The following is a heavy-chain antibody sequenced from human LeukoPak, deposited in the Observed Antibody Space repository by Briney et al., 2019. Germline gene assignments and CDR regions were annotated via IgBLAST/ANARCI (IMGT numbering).Heavy chain of an antibody. D-gene: IGHD3-16*02. CDR3: ATFWDYVWGSYRYGYYFDY. V-gene: IGHV4-38-2*02. CDR2: MYHSGST. J-gene: IGHJ4*02. Sequence: SETLSLTCSVSGYSISSAYYWGWIRQPPGKGLEWIGTMYHSGSTNYNPSLKSRVTISVDTSKNQFSLKLSSVTAADTAVYYCATFWDYVWGSYRYGYYFDYWGQGTLVTVSS. CDR1: GYSISSAYY.